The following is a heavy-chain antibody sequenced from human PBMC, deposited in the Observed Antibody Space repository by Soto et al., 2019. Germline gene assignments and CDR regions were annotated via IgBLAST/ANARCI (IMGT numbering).Heavy chain of an antibody. D-gene: IGHD3-22*01. J-gene: IGHJ4*02. Sequence: GGSLRLSCTASGFTFGDYAMSWFRQAPGKGLEWVGFIRSKAYGGTTEYAASVKGRFTISRDDSKSIAYLQMNSLKTEDTAVYYCTRDYYYDSSGYFDYWGQGTLVTVSS. V-gene: IGHV3-49*03. CDR1: GFTFGDYA. CDR3: TRDYYYDSSGYFDY. CDR2: IRSKAYGGTT.